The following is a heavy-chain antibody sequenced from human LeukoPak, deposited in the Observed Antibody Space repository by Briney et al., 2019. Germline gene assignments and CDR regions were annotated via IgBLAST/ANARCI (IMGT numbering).Heavy chain of an antibody. V-gene: IGHV4-30-2*01. CDR3: ARGGVITEFDY. Sequence: PSETLSLTCAVSGGSISSGGYSWSWIRRPPGKGLEWIGYIYHSGSTYYNPSLKSRVTISVDRSKNQFSLKLSSVTAADTAVYYCARGGVITEFDYWGQGTLVTVSS. J-gene: IGHJ4*02. CDR1: GGSISSGGYS. CDR2: IYHSGST. D-gene: IGHD3-10*01.